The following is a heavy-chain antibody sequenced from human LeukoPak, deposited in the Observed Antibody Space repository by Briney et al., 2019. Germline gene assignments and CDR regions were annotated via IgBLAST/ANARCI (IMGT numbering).Heavy chain of an antibody. V-gene: IGHV3-48*01. CDR1: GFTFSSYS. CDR2: ISSSSSTI. D-gene: IGHD6-13*01. CDR3: ARGIQDSSSWPIDY. J-gene: IGHJ4*02. Sequence: GGSLRLSCAASGFTFSSYSMNWVRQAPGKGLEWVSYISSSSSTIYYADSVKGRFTISRDNAKNSLYLQMNSLRAEATAVYYCARGIQDSSSWPIDYWGQGTLVTVSS.